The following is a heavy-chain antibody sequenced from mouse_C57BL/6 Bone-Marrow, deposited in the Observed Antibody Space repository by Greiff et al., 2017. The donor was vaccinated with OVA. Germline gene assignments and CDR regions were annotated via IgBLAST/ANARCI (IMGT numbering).Heavy chain of an antibody. CDR3: ARYDYGSSYLDC. V-gene: IGHV1-55*01. CDR2: IYPGSGST. D-gene: IGHD1-1*01. CDR1: GYTFTSYW. J-gene: IGHJ2*01. Sequence: VQLQQPGAELVKPGASVKMSCKASGYTFTSYWITWVKQRPGQGLEWIGDIYPGSGSTNYNEKFKSKATLTVDTSSSTAYMQLSSLTSEDSAVYYGARYDYGSSYLDCWGEGTTLTVSS.